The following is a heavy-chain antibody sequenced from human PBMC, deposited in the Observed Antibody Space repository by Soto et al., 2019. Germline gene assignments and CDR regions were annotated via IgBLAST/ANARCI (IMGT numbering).Heavy chain of an antibody. J-gene: IGHJ4*02. CDR2: IGSDGRRD. CDR1: GFTFGRHG. D-gene: IGHD4-17*01. CDR3: ALDDDYGDNGLDY. Sequence: QVQLVESGGGVVQPGGSLRLSCAASGFTFGRHGMHWVRQAPGKGLEWVAVIGSDGRRDSYADSVKGRFTISRDNGQNTLALQLSSLRAEDTAVFYCALDDDYGDNGLDYWGQGNLVTVSS. V-gene: IGHV3-33*01.